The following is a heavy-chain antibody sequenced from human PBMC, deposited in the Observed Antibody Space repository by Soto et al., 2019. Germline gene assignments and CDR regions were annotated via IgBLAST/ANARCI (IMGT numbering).Heavy chain of an antibody. CDR3: VRDGTKTLRDWFDP. CDR2: IYATGTT. CDR1: GASISGFY. J-gene: IGHJ5*02. V-gene: IGHV4-4*07. Sequence: SETLSLTCTVSGASISGFYWSWIRKSAGKGLEWIGRIYATGTTDYNPSLKSRVMMSVDTSKKQFSQKLRSVTAADTAVYYCVRDGTKTLRDWFDPWGQGISVTVSS. D-gene: IGHD1-1*01.